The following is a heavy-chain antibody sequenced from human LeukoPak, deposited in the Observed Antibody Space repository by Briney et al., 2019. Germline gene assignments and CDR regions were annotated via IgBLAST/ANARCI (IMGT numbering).Heavy chain of an antibody. CDR3: ARAGRSQGLY. Sequence: SETLSLTCAVYGGSFSGYYWSWIRQPPGKGLEWIGEINKSGSTDYSPSLKSRVTISADTSKNQFFLHVRSVTAADMAVYYCARAGRSQGLYWGQGTLVTVSS. CDR1: GGSFSGYY. J-gene: IGHJ4*02. D-gene: IGHD6-13*01. CDR2: INKSGST. V-gene: IGHV4-34*01.